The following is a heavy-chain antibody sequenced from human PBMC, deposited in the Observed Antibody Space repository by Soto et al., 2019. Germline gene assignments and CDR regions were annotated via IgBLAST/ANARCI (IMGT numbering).Heavy chain of an antibody. Sequence: GESLKISCKDSGYSFTSYWIAWVRQTPGKGLEWMGIIYPYDSNTRYSPSFQGQVTISADKSVSTAYLQWSSLKASDTAMYFCTRDLDYNGNSESFNIWGQRTMVTVSS. CDR3: TRDLDYNGNSESFNI. CDR2: IYPYDSNT. V-gene: IGHV5-51*01. D-gene: IGHD4-4*01. J-gene: IGHJ3*02. CDR1: GYSFTSYW.